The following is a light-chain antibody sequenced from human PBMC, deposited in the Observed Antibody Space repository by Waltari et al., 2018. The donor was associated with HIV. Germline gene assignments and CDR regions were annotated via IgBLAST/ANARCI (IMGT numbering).Light chain of an antibody. CDR1: QSVSSN. V-gene: IGKV3-15*01. Sequence: ELVLTQSPATLSVSPGERATLSCRASQSVSSNLAWYQQKPGQAPRLLIYGASTRATGIPARFSGSGSGTEFTLIISSLQSEDFAVYYCQQYDKWPPTFGQGTRLEIK. CDR2: GAS. CDR3: QQYDKWPPT. J-gene: IGKJ5*01.